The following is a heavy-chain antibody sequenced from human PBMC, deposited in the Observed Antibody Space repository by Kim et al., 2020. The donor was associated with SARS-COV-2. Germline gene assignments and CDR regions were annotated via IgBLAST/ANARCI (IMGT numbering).Heavy chain of an antibody. D-gene: IGHD3-22*01. CDR3: ARDSRRLRITMIVAE. Sequence: SVKVSCKASGGTFISYAISWVRQAPGQGLEWMGGIIPIFGTANYAQKFQGRVTITADESTSTAYMELSSLRSEDTAVYYCARDSRRLRITMIVAEWGQGTLVTVSS. CDR2: IIPIFGTA. CDR1: GGTFISYA. V-gene: IGHV1-69*13. J-gene: IGHJ4*02.